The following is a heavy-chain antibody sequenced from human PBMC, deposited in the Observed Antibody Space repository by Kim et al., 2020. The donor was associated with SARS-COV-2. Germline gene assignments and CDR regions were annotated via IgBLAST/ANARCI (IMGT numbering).Heavy chain of an antibody. V-gene: IGHV3-11*06. CDR3: ASIETTVVMYYYYYYMDV. Sequence: KGRFTISRDNAKNSLYLQMNSLRAEDTAVYYCASIETTVVMYYYYYYMDVWGKGTTVTVSS. J-gene: IGHJ6*03. D-gene: IGHD4-17*01.